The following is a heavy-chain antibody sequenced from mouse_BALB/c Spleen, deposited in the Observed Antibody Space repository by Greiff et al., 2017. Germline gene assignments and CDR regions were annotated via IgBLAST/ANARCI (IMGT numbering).Heavy chain of an antibody. J-gene: IGHJ3*01. Sequence: EVQLQQSGPGLVKPSQSLSLTCTVTGYSITSDYAWNWIRQFPGNKLEWMGYISYSGSTSYNPSLKSRISITRDTSKNQFFLQLNSVTTEDTATYYCASEAITEGWFAYWGQGTLVTVSA. CDR3: ASEAITEGWFAY. CDR1: GYSITSDYA. CDR2: ISYSGST. D-gene: IGHD2-4*01. V-gene: IGHV3-2*02.